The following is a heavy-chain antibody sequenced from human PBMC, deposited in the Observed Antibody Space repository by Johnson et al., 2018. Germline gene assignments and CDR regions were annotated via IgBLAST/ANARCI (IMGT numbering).Heavy chain of an antibody. V-gene: IGHV3-7*04. Sequence: VQLVQSGGGLVQPGGSLRLSCVASGFIFSSHWMSWLRQAPGKGLEWVANIHQDGSEKYYVDSVKGRITISRDNAKKSLSLQMNSLRAEDTAVYYCARGYDDYLSNDAFDIWGQGTMVTVSS. J-gene: IGHJ3*02. CDR1: GFIFSSHW. CDR2: IHQDGSEK. CDR3: ARGYDDYLSNDAFDI. D-gene: IGHD4-17*01.